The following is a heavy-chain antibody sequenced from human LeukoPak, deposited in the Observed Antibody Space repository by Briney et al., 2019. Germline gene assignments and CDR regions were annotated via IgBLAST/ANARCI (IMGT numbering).Heavy chain of an antibody. Sequence: PSETLSLTCTVSGGSISRSSYYWGWIRQPPGKGLEWIGSVYYSGSTNYNPSLKSRVTMSVDTSKNQFSLKLTSVTAADTAVYYCARLRVLGRGVFDSWGHGNLVTVSS. V-gene: IGHV4-39*07. J-gene: IGHJ4*01. CDR3: ARLRVLGRGVFDS. CDR2: VYYSGST. CDR1: GGSISRSSYY. D-gene: IGHD1-1*01.